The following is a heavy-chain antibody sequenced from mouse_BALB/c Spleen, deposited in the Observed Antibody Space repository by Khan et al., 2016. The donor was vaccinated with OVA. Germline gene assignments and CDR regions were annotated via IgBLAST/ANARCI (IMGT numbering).Heavy chain of an antibody. CDR2: IFPGTGTT. V-gene: IGHV1S132*01. CDR3: ASGYFGDYEFVY. J-gene: IGHJ3*01. CDR1: GYTFTSYW. D-gene: IGHD2-13*01. Sequence: QVQLQQSGAELVKPGASVKLSCKTSGYTFTSYWIQWVKQRPGQGLGWIGQIFPGTGTTYYNENFKGKATLTVDTSSSPAYMQLSSLTSEDSVCYFCASGYFGDYEFVYWCQGTLVTVSP.